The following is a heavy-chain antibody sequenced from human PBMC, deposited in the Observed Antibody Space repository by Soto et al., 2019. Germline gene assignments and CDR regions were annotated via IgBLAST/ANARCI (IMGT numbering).Heavy chain of an antibody. Sequence: PGGSLRLSCVGSGFMFDSYPMNWVRQAPGKGLEWVSYINSGSDSIYYAESVKGRFTISRDNARNSLSLQMNSLSDEDTAVYYCAKSGDSAGWGIDFWGQGTLVTV. J-gene: IGHJ4*02. D-gene: IGHD6-19*01. CDR2: INSGSDSI. CDR3: AKSGDSAGWGIDF. CDR1: GFMFDSYP. V-gene: IGHV3-48*02.